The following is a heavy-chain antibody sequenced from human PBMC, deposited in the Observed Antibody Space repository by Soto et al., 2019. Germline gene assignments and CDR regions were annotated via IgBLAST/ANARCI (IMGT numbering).Heavy chain of an antibody. CDR3: AKVGAVVDTAMVRSAHHFDY. CDR1: GFTFSSYG. V-gene: IGHV3-30*18. CDR2: ISYDGSNK. D-gene: IGHD5-18*01. J-gene: IGHJ4*02. Sequence: GGSLRLSCAASGFTFSSYGMHWVRQAPGKGLEWVAVISYDGSNKYYADSVKGRFTISRDNSKNTLYLQMNSLRAEDTAVYYCAKVGAVVDTAMVRSAHHFDYWGQGTLVTVSS.